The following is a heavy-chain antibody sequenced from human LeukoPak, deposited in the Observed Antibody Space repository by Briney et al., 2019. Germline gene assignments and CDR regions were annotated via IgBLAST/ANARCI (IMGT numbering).Heavy chain of an antibody. J-gene: IGHJ3*02. V-gene: IGHV4-61*01. CDR2: MYYSGST. Sequence: SETLSLTCSASGASVSSGSYYWSWIRQPPGKGLEWIGYMYYSGSTNYNPSLKSRVTISVDTSKKQFSLELSSVTAADTAVYYCARETKYCSGGSCYSDGLDIWGQGTMVTVSS. CDR3: ARETKYCSGGSCYSDGLDI. CDR1: GASVSSGSYY. D-gene: IGHD2-15*01.